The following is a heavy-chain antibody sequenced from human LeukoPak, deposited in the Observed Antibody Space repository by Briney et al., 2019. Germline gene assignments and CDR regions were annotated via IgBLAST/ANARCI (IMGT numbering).Heavy chain of an antibody. CDR1: GFTFSSYA. Sequence: GSLRLSCAASGFTFSSYAMSWVRQAPGKGLEWVSAISGSGGSTYYADSVKGRLTISRDNSKNTLYLQMNSLRAEDTAVYYCAKRGRIAAAGTDYYYGMDVWGQGTTVTVSS. V-gene: IGHV3-23*01. CDR2: ISGSGGST. D-gene: IGHD6-13*01. CDR3: AKRGRIAAAGTDYYYGMDV. J-gene: IGHJ6*02.